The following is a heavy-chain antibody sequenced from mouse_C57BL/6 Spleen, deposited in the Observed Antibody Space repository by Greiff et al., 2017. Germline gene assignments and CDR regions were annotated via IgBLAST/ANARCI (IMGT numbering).Heavy chain of an antibody. J-gene: IGHJ2*01. D-gene: IGHD2-4*01. V-gene: IGHV3-6*01. CDR2: ISYDGSN. Sequence: EVQLQQSGPGLVKPSQSLSLTCSVTGYSITSGYYWNWIRQFPGNKLEWMGYISYDGSNNYNPSLKNRISITRDTSKNQFFLKLNSVTTEDTATYYCARYDYDRYYFDYWGQGTTLTVSS. CDR3: ARYDYDRYYFDY. CDR1: GYSITSGYY.